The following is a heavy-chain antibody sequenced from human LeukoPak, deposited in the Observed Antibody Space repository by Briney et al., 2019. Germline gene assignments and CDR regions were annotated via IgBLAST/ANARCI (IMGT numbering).Heavy chain of an antibody. CDR3: ARGYSSYYTDAFDI. D-gene: IGHD5-12*01. CDR1: GFTFSSYE. Sequence: GGSLRLSCVASGFTFSSYEMNWVRQAPGRGLEWIAYMSFSGSTIYYADSVEGRVTISRDNAKNSLYMQMNSLRAEGTAVYYCARGYSSYYTDAFDIWGQGTMVTVSS. CDR2: MSFSGSTI. V-gene: IGHV3-48*03. J-gene: IGHJ3*02.